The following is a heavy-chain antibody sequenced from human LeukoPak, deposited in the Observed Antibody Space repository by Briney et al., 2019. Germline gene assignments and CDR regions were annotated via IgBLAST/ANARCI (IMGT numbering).Heavy chain of an antibody. CDR2: IIPILGIA. Sequence: SVKVSCKASGGTFSSYAVSWVRQAPGQGLEWMGRIIPILGIANYAQKFQGRVTITADKSTSTAYMELSSLRSEDTAVYYCARDSYGDGDYWGQGTLVTVSS. CDR1: GGTFSSYA. D-gene: IGHD4-17*01. CDR3: ARDSYGDGDY. J-gene: IGHJ4*02. V-gene: IGHV1-69*04.